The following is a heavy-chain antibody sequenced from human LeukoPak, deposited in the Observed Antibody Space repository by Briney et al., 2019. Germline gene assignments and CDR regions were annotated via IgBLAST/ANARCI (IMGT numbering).Heavy chain of an antibody. CDR3: ARSPRYNWNDVSAFDI. J-gene: IGHJ3*02. CDR1: GFTFSSYW. D-gene: IGHD1-1*01. CDR2: IKQDGSEK. Sequence: GGFLRLSCAASGFTFSSYWMSWVRQAPGKGREWVANIKQDGSEKYYVDSVKGRFTISRDNAKNSLYLQMNSLRAEDTAVYYCARSPRYNWNDVSAFDIWGQGTMVTVSS. V-gene: IGHV3-7*01.